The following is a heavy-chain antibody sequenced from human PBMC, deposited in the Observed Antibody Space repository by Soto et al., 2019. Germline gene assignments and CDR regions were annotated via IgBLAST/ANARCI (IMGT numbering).Heavy chain of an antibody. J-gene: IGHJ4*02. CDR2: IYWNDDR. Sequence: GSGPTLVNPTQTLTLTCTFSGFSLATSGVSVGWIRQPPGKALEWLAFIYWNDDRRYSPSLKSRLTITKDNSNKQVVLTVTNVDPVDTATYYCVTSIPTSSWSGFDSWGRGTLVTVSS. V-gene: IGHV2-5*01. D-gene: IGHD6-13*01. CDR3: VTSIPTSSWSGFDS. CDR1: GFSLATSGVS.